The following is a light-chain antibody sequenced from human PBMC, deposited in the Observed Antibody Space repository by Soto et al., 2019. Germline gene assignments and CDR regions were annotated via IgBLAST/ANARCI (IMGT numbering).Light chain of an antibody. CDR3: QQTYSIPPT. Sequence: DIQMSQSPSSLSASVTDRVTITCRASQTISSSLNWYQQKPGEAPKLLIFAAFNVQSGVPSRFSGSGSGTDFTLTISSLQPEDFATYYCQQTYSIPPTFGQGTKVDIK. J-gene: IGKJ1*01. CDR1: QTISSS. CDR2: AAF. V-gene: IGKV1-39*01.